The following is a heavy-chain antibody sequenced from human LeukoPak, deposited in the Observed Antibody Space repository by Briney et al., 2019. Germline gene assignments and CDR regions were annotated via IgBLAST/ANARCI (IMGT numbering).Heavy chain of an antibody. CDR2: IYHSGST. Sequence: SETLSLTCAVPGGSISSGGYSWSWIRQPPGKGLEWIGYIYHSGSTYYNPSLKSRVTISVDRSKNQFSLKLSSVTAADTAVYYCARSVGGSWFDPWGQGTLVTVSS. CDR3: ARSVGGSWFDP. J-gene: IGHJ5*02. CDR1: GGSISSGGYS. D-gene: IGHD2-15*01. V-gene: IGHV4-30-2*01.